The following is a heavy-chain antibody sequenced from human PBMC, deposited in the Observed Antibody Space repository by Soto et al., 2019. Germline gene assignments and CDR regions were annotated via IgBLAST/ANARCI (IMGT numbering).Heavy chain of an antibody. CDR3: ARENGVGASSGDAFDI. J-gene: IGHJ3*02. CDR2: INPNSGGT. CDR1: GYTFTGYY. D-gene: IGHD1-26*01. Sequence: ASVKVSCKASGYTFTGYYMHWVRQAPGQRLEWMGWINPNSGGTNYAQKFQGWVTMTRDTSISTAYMELSRLRSDDTAVYYCARENGVGASSGDAFDIWGQGTMVTVSS. V-gene: IGHV1-2*04.